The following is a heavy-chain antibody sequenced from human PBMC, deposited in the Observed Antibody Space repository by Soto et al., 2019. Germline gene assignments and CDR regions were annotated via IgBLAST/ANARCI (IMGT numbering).Heavy chain of an antibody. J-gene: IGHJ6*02. CDR3: AREQLLWLGDFFVGGGMNYGMDV. D-gene: IGHD3-10*01. CDR1: GGSISSGDYY. Sequence: SETLSLTCTVSGGSISSGDYYWSWIRQPPGKGLEWIGYIYYSGSTYYNPSLKSRVTISVDTSKNQFSLKLSSVTAADTAVYYCAREQLLWLGDFFVGGGMNYGMDVCGQGYTVTVSS. CDR2: IYYSGST. V-gene: IGHV4-30-4*01.